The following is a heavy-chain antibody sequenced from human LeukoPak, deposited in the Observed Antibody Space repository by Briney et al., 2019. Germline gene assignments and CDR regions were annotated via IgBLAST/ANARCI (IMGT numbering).Heavy chain of an antibody. J-gene: IGHJ5*02. CDR1: GYTLTSYA. Sequence: ASVKVSCKASGYTLTSYALHWVRQAPGQRLEWMGWINVGNGNTKYSQKFQGRVTITRDTSASTVYMELSSLRSEDTAVYYCARGYCSGGSCYSANWFDPWGQGTLVTVSS. CDR3: ARGYCSGGSCYSANWFDP. V-gene: IGHV1-3*01. D-gene: IGHD2-15*01. CDR2: INVGNGNT.